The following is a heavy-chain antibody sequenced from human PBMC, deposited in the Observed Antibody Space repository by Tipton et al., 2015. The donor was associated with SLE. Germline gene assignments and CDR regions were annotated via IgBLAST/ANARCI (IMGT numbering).Heavy chain of an antibody. CDR2: IYYSGST. V-gene: IGHV4-39*07. J-gene: IGHJ4*02. CDR1: GGSISSSSYY. CDR3: ARDVDYYDSSGVLFDY. D-gene: IGHD3-22*01. Sequence: TLSLTCTVSGGSISSSSYYWGWIRQPPGKGLEWIGSIYYSGSTYYNPSLKSRVTVSVDTSKNQFSLKLSSVTAADTAVYYCARDVDYYDSSGVLFDYWGQGTLVTVSS.